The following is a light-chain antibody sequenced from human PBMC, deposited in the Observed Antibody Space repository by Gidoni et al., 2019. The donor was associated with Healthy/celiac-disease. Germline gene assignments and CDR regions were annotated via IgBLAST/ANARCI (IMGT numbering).Light chain of an antibody. CDR2: AAS. V-gene: IGKV1-39*01. Sequence: DIQMTQSTSSLSASVGDRVTITCRASQSISSYLNWYQQKPGKAPKPLIYAASSLQSGVPSRFSCSGSGTEFTLTISSLQPEDFATYYCQQSYNTPSCTFGQGTKLEIK. CDR1: QSISSY. CDR3: QQSYNTPSCT. J-gene: IGKJ2*02.